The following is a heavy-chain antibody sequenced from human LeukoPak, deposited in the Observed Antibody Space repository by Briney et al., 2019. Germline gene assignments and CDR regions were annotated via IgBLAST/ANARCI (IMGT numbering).Heavy chain of an antibody. V-gene: IGHV4-31*03. Sequence: SQTLSLTCTVSGGSISSGAYYWSWTRQHPGKGLEWIGYFYYSGSTYYNPSLKSRVTISVDTSKNQFSLDLSSVTAADTAVYYCARDLGDGYLANDYWGQGTLVTVSS. D-gene: IGHD5-24*01. CDR3: ARDLGDGYLANDY. J-gene: IGHJ4*02. CDR1: GGSISSGAYY. CDR2: FYYSGST.